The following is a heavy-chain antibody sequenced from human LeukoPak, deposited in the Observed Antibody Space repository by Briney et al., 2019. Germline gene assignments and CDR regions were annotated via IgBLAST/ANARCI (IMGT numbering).Heavy chain of an antibody. CDR1: GFTFDDYG. CDR3: ARVANYYYVSESYFFFEH. CDR2: INWNGGST. Sequence: GGSLRLSCAASGFTFDDYGMSWVRHAPGKGLEWVSGINWNGGSTVYADSVKGRFTISRDNAKNSLYLQMNRLRVEDTAVYYCARVANYYYVSESYFFFEHWGPGTPVSASS. D-gene: IGHD3-10*01. J-gene: IGHJ4*02. V-gene: IGHV3-20*04.